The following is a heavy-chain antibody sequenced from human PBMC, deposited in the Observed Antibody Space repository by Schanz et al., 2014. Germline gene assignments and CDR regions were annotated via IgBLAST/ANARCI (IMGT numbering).Heavy chain of an antibody. CDR2: ISDRGDGT. V-gene: IGHV3-23*04. CDR3: VKTDAGWRFDY. CDR1: GFSFSGFG. J-gene: IGHJ4*02. D-gene: IGHD6-19*01. Sequence: VQLVESGGGVVQPGRSLRLSCAGSGFSFSGFGMHWVRQAPGKGLEWVSGISDRGDGTNYGDSVRGRFTISRDNSRNTVYLQMNNVGVDDTATYYCVKTDAGWRFDYWGQGTLVIVSS.